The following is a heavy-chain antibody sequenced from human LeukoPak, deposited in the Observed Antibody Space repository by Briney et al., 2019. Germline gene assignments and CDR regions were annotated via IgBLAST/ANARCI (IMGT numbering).Heavy chain of an antibody. J-gene: IGHJ4*02. CDR2: IYYSGST. D-gene: IGHD2-2*01. CDR1: GGSISSSSYY. V-gene: IGHV4-39*01. Sequence: SETLSLTCTVSGGSISSSSYYWGWLRQPPGKGLEGFGSIYYSGSTYYNPSLKRRFTISVHTSQKQFSLKLRSVTAADTAVYYCAGYCSSTSCYDYWGQGTLVTVSS. CDR3: AGYCSSTSCYDY.